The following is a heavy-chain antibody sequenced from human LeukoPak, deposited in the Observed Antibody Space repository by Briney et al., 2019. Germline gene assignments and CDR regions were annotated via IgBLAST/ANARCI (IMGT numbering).Heavy chain of an antibody. V-gene: IGHV4-59*04. CDR3: AKSNGYGLVDI. CDR1: GGSISSYY. Sequence: SETLSLTCTVSGGSISSYYWGWIRQTPGKGLEWIGNIFYSGGTYYSPSLTSRVTISLDTSRNQFSLRLNSVTAADTAVYYCAKSNGYGLVDIWGQGTMVTVSS. D-gene: IGHD3-10*01. J-gene: IGHJ3*02. CDR2: IFYSGGT.